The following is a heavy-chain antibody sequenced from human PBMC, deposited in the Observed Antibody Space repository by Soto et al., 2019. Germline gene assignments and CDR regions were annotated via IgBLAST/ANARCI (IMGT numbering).Heavy chain of an antibody. V-gene: IGHV1-69*13. J-gene: IGHJ6*01. Sequence: SVKLSCKASGGTFSGYAISWLRQAPGQGLEWMGGIIPIFGTANYAQKVQGRITITADESTSTAYMELSSLRSEDRAVCYCAVGYYSDSSGSHASPTQYYYYGMDVWGQGTTVSVSS. CDR1: GGTFSGYA. D-gene: IGHD3-22*01. CDR2: IIPIFGTA. CDR3: AVGYYSDSSGSHASPTQYYYYGMDV.